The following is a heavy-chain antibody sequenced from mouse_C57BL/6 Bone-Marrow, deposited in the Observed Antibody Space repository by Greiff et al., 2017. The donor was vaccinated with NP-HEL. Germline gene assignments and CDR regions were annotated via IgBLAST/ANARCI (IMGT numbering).Heavy chain of an antibody. D-gene: IGHD2-3*01. CDR2: ISDGGSYT. V-gene: IGHV5-4*01. J-gene: IGHJ3*01. Sequence: EVQLVEFGGGLVKPGGSLKLSCAASGFTFSSYAMSWVRQTPEKRLEWVATISDGGSYTYYPDNVKGRFTISRDNAKNNLYLQMSHLKSEDTAMYYCARDEIDGYYSWFAYWGQGTLVTVSA. CDR1: GFTFSSYA. CDR3: ARDEIDGYYSWFAY.